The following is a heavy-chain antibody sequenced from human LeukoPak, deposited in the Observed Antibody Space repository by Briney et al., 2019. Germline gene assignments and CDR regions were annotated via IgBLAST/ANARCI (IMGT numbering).Heavy chain of an antibody. V-gene: IGHV1-2*02. CDR2: INPNSGGT. D-gene: IGHD3-22*01. J-gene: IGHJ3*02. CDR3: AREGTYYYDSSGYGDAFDI. CDR1: GYTFTGYY. Sequence: ASVKVSCKAFGYTFTGYYMHWVRQAPGQGLEWMGWINPNSGGTNYAQKFQGRVTMTRDTSISTAYMELSRLRSDDTAVYYCAREGTYYYDSSGYGDAFDIWGQGTMVTVSS.